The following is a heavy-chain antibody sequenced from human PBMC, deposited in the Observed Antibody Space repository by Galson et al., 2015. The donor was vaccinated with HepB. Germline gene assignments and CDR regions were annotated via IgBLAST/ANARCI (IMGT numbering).Heavy chain of an antibody. D-gene: IGHD3-22*01. CDR2: INPSGGST. CDR1: GYTFTGYY. J-gene: IGHJ4*02. Sequence: SVKVSCKASGYTFTGYYMHWVRQAPGQGLEWMGIINPSGGSTSYAQKFQGRVTMTRDTSTSTVYMELSSLRSEDTAVYYCARASYYESSGYPHTGFDYWGQGTLVTVSS. CDR3: ARASYYESSGYPHTGFDY. V-gene: IGHV1-46*01.